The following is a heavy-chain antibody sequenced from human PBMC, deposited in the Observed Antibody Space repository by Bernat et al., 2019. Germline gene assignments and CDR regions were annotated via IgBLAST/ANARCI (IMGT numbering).Heavy chain of an antibody. CDR3: GGGEGGSYLGYYGMDV. D-gene: IGHD1-26*01. J-gene: IGHJ6*02. CDR1: GGTFSSYA. V-gene: IGHV1-69*01. Sequence: QVQLVQSGAEVKKPGSSVKVSCKASGGTFSSYAISWVRQAPGQGLEWMGGIIPIFGTANYAQKFQGRVTITADESTSTAYMELSSLRSEDTAVYYWGGGEGGSYLGYYGMDVWGQGTTVTVSS. CDR2: IIPIFGTA.